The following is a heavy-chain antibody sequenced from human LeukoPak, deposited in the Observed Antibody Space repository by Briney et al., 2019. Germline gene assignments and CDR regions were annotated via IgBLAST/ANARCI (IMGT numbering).Heavy chain of an antibody. CDR2: IAYDGTIR. Sequence: GGSLRLSCVASGFTFSTYAMHWVRQAPGKGLEWVTVIAYDGTIRYYADSVKGRFTISRDDSQNTLYLQMNSLRAEDTAVYYCARAEYSSGSLFDYWGQGTLVTVSS. CDR1: GFTFSTYA. CDR3: ARAEYSSGSLFDY. J-gene: IGHJ4*02. V-gene: IGHV3-30*04. D-gene: IGHD6-19*01.